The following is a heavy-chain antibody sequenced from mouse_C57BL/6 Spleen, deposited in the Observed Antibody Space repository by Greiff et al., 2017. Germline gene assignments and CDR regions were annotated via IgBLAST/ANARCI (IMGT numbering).Heavy chain of an antibody. CDR1: GYTFTSYG. V-gene: IGHV1-81*01. D-gene: IGHD6-1*01. CDR3: ARGDSLDV. CDR2: IYPRSGNT. Sequence: VKLMESGAELARPGASVKLSCKASGYTFTSYGISWVKQRTGQGLEWIGEIYPRSGNTYYNEKFKGKATLTADKSSSTAYMELRSLTSEDSAVYFCARGDSLDVWGTGTTVTVSS. J-gene: IGHJ1*03.